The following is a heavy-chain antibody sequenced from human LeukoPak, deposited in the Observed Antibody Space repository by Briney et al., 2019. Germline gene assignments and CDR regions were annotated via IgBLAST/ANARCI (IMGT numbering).Heavy chain of an antibody. D-gene: IGHD6-13*01. Sequence: GASVKVSCKASGYTFTSYGIIWVRQAPGHGPEWMGWISAYNVNTNYAQKLQGRVTMTTDTYTSTAYMALRSLRSDDTAVYYCARDIEQLAESEDWFVPWGQGTLVTVSS. CDR1: GYTFTSYG. J-gene: IGHJ5*02. V-gene: IGHV1-18*01. CDR3: ARDIEQLAESEDWFVP. CDR2: ISAYNVNT.